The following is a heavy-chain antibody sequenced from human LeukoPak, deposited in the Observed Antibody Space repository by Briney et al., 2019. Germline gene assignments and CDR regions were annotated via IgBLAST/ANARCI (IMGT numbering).Heavy chain of an antibody. J-gene: IGHJ4*02. CDR2: TYYRSKWYN. CDR3: ARGTRDIVVVPAAISFDY. CDR1: GDSVSSNSAA. Sequence: SQTLSLTCAISGDSVSSNSAAWNWIRQSPSRGLEWLGRTYYRSKWYNDYAVSVKSRITINPDTSKNQFSLQLNSVTPEDTAVYYCARGTRDIVVVPAAISFDYWGQATLVTVSS. V-gene: IGHV6-1*01. D-gene: IGHD2-2*01.